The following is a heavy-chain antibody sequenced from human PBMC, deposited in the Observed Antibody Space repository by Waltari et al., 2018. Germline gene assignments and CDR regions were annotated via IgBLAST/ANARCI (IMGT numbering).Heavy chain of an antibody. CDR2: ISSGSGKI. V-gene: IGHV3-48*02. CDR1: GFIFTTSI. CDR3: ARWLGMDV. D-gene: IGHD3-10*01. J-gene: IGHJ6*02. Sequence: EVQLVESGGGLVQPGGSLRLSCAASGFIFTTSIMNWVRQAPGRVLEWVSSISSGSGKIYYAVSVKGRFTISRDNAKNSLYLQMNGLRDEDTAVYYCARWLGMDVWGQGTTVTVSS.